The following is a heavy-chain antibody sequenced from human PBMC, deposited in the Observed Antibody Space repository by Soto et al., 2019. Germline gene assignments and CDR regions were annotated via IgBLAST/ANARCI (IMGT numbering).Heavy chain of an antibody. CDR1: GFTVSYNY. CDR2: IHRGGDT. J-gene: IGHJ3*02. CDR3: ARGMYGSGSYYIGDAFDM. D-gene: IGHD3-10*01. Sequence: LRLSCAVSGFTVSYNYMNWVRQAPGKGLEWVSVIHRGGDTFYADSVKGRFTISRDISKNTLYLQMNSLRAEDTAVYYCARGMYGSGSYYIGDAFDMWGQGTMVTVSS. V-gene: IGHV3-53*01.